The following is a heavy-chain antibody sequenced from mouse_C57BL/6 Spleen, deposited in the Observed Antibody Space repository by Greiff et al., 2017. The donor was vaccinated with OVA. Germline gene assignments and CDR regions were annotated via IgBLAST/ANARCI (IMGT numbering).Heavy chain of an antibody. V-gene: IGHV1-50*01. CDR1: GYTFTSYW. CDR2: IDPSDSYT. Sequence: VKLQQPGAELVKPGASVKLSCKASGYTFTSYWMQWVKQRPGQGLEWIGEIDPSDSYTNYNQKFKGKATLTVDTSSSTAYMQLSSLTSEDSAVYYCARGGFGDYHLYYFDYWGQGTTLTVSS. CDR3: ARGGFGDYHLYYFDY. D-gene: IGHD2-13*01. J-gene: IGHJ2*01.